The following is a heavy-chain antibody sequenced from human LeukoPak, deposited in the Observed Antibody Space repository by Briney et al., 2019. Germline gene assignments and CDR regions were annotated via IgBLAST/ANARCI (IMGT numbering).Heavy chain of an antibody. CDR1: GFTFSSYG. CDR3: AKDFLVRGVGWFDP. Sequence: GALRLSCAASGFTFSSYGMSWVRQAPGKGLEWVSAISGSGGSTYYADSVKGRFTISRDNSKNTLYLQMNSLRAEDTAVYYCAKDFLVRGVGWFDPWGQGTLVTVSS. J-gene: IGHJ5*02. D-gene: IGHD3-10*01. CDR2: ISGSGGST. V-gene: IGHV3-23*01.